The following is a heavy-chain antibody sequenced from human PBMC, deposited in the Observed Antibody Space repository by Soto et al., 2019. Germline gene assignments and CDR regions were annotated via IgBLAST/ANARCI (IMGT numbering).Heavy chain of an antibody. Sequence: QVQLQESGPGLVKPSEILSLTCTVSGESVKSGSYYWNWIRQPPGKGLAWIGYIHYSGTTRYNPSLKSRVDMSLDTSETQCSLGLTSVTAADTAVYDCATQATWYSGRFDPWGQGTLVAFSS. CDR2: IHYSGTT. V-gene: IGHV4-61*01. CDR1: GESVKSGSYY. D-gene: IGHD2-15*01. J-gene: IGHJ5*02. CDR3: ATQATWYSGRFDP.